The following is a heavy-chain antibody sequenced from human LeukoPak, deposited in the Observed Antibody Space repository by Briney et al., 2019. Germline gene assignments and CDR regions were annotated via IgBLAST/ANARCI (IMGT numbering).Heavy chain of an antibody. CDR1: GFTFNNYG. V-gene: IGHV3-23*01. CDR2: ISGSGGST. Sequence: GGSLRLSCAASGFTFNNYGMSWVRQAPGKGLEWVSAISGSGGSTYYADSVKGRFTISRDNSKNTLYLQMNSLRAEDTAVYYCAKDLSSRDYVWGSYRPDFDYWGQGTLVTVSS. CDR3: AKDLSSRDYVWGSYRPDFDY. J-gene: IGHJ4*02. D-gene: IGHD3-16*02.